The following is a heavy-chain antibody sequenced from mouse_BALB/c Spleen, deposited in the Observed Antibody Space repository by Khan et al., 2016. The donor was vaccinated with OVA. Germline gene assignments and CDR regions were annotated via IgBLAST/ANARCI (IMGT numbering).Heavy chain of an antibody. V-gene: IGHV2-9*02. CDR1: GYTLISYG. J-gene: IGHJ4*01. Sequence: VKLEESGPGLVAPSQSLSISCTASGYTLISYGVHWVRQPPGKGLEWLGIICAGGSTNYYSVLMSSMTITKDNAKSQVSSKMNSLRPEDTAVYYCARDDGNYVDSMDYWGQGTSVTVSS. D-gene: IGHD2-1*01. CDR3: ARDDGNYVDSMDY. CDR2: ICAGGST.